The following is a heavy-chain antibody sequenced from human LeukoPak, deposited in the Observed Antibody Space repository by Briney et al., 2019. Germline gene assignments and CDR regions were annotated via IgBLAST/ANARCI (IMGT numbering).Heavy chain of an antibody. D-gene: IGHD1-26*01. CDR1: GFTFSSYG. CDR2: IWYDGSNK. CDR3: ARETRELHYSFDY. Sequence: PGGSLRLSCAASGFTFSSYGMHWVRQAPGKGLEWVAVIWYDGSNKYYADSVKGRFTISRDDSKNTLYLQMNSLRAEDTAVYYCARETRELHYSFDYWGQGTLVTVSS. J-gene: IGHJ4*02. V-gene: IGHV3-33*01.